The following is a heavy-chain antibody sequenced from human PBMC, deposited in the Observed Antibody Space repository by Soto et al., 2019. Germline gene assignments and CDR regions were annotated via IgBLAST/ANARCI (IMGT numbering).Heavy chain of an antibody. CDR1: GFTFSSNG. CDR3: ARDGRDCADGVCYFHH. J-gene: IGHJ1*01. CDR2: ISSSSSII. D-gene: IGHD2-8*01. V-gene: IGHV3-48*02. Sequence: EVQLVESGGGLVQPGGSLRLSCAASGFTFSSNGMNWVRQVPRKGLEWVSYISSSSSIIYYADSVKGRFTISRDNAKNSLYLQMNSLRDEDTAVYYCARDGRDCADGVCYFHHWGQGTLVTVSS.